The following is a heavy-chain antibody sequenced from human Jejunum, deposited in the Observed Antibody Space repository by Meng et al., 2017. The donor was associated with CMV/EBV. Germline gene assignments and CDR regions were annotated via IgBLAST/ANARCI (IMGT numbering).Heavy chain of an antibody. D-gene: IGHD2-15*01. V-gene: IGHV3-23*01. CDR1: GFTFSSYT. J-gene: IGHJ4*02. CDR2: ITGNGANR. CDR3: AKDLRGSANS. Sequence: LSCAASGFTFSSYTMTWVRQAPGKGLEWVSTITGNGANRYYAGSVKGRFTISRDNSKNTLYLQMNGLGAEDTAIYYCAKDLRGSANSWGQGTLVTVSS.